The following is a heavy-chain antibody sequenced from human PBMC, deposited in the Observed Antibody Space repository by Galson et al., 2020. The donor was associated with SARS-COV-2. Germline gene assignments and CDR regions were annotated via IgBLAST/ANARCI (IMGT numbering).Heavy chain of an antibody. CDR2: ISSDGSNN. V-gene: IGHV3-30*03. Sequence: TGGSLRPSCAASGFPFRRYGMHWVRQAPGKGLEGVAVISSDGSNNYYAASVKGRFTISRDNSKNTLYLQMNSLRAEDTAVYYCAASIVGATKREYYCYYGIDVWGQGTTVTVSS. CDR3: AASIVGATKREYYCYYGIDV. D-gene: IGHD1-26*01. J-gene: IGHJ6*02. CDR1: GFPFRRYG.